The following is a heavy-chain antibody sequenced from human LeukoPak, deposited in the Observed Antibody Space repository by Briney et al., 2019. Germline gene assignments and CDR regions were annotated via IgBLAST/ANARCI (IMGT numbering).Heavy chain of an antibody. CDR3: ARSEGSGWYLDY. D-gene: IGHD6-19*01. CDR2: IYPGDSDT. Sequence: ASVKVSCKASGYTFTSYWIGWVRQMPGKGLEWMGIIYPGDSDTRYSPSFQGQVTISADKSISTAYLQWSSLKASDTAMYYCARSEGSGWYLDYWGQGTLVIVSS. CDR1: GYTFTSYW. J-gene: IGHJ4*02. V-gene: IGHV5-51*01.